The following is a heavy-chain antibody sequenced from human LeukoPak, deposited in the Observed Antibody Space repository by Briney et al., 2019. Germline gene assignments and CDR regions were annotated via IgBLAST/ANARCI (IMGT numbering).Heavy chain of an antibody. CDR1: GGSINNYY. CDR3: ARGRYCSADICSGGDAFDI. D-gene: IGHD2-15*01. CDR2: IYTRGST. Sequence: PSETLSLTCTVSGGSINNYYWSWIRQPAGKGLEWIGRIYTRGSTNYNPSLKSRVTKSVDTSKNQFSLKLSSVTAAGTAVYYCARGRYCSADICSGGDAFDIWGQGTMVSVSS. V-gene: IGHV4-4*07. J-gene: IGHJ3*02.